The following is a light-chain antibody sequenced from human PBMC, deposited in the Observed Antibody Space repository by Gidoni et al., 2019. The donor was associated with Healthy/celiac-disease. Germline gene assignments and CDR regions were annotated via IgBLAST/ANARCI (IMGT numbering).Light chain of an antibody. V-gene: IGLV1-40*01. CDR2: GNS. CDR1: SSNIGAGYD. CDR3: QSYDSSLSGSVV. J-gene: IGLJ2*01. Sequence: VLTQPPSVSGAPGQRLTISCTGISSNIGAGYDVHWYQQLPGTAPKLLIYGNSNRPSGVPDRFSGSKSGTSASLAITGLQAEDEADYYCQSYDSSLSGSVVFGGGTKLTVL.